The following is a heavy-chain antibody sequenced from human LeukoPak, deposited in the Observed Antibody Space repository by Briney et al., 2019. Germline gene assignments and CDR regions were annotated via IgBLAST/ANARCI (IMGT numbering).Heavy chain of an antibody. J-gene: IGHJ1*01. CDR2: IIPIFGTA. Sequence: ASVTVSFKASGGTFSSYAISWVRQAPGQGLEWMGGIIPIFGTANYAQKFQGRVTITADESTSTAYMELSSLRSEDTAVYYCARVIQLPNEYFQHWGQGTLVTVSS. CDR3: ARVIQLPNEYFQH. D-gene: IGHD2-2*01. CDR1: GGTFSSYA. V-gene: IGHV1-69*13.